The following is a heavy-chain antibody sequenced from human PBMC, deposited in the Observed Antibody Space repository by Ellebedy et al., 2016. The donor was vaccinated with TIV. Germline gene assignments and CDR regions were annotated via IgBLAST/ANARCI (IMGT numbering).Heavy chain of an antibody. D-gene: IGHD6-19*01. CDR1: GGTFSSYA. CDR2: FIPIFGTA. J-gene: IGHJ5*02. CDR3: ARDGIAVAGTWFDP. Sequence: ASVKVSCKASGGTFSSYAFSWVRQAPGQGLEWMGGFIPIFGTANYAQKLQGRVTMTTDTSTSTAYMELRSLRSDDTAVYYCARDGIAVAGTWFDPWGQGTLVTVSS. V-gene: IGHV1-69*05.